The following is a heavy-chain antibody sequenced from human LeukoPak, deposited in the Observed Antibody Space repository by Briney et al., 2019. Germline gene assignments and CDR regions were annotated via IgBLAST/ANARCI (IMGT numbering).Heavy chain of an antibody. CDR1: GYTFTSYG. CDR3: ARDTPQGYYYDSSGYYDSDAFDI. D-gene: IGHD3-22*01. CDR2: ISAYNGNT. Sequence: ASVKVSCKASGYTFTSYGISWARQAPGQGLEWMGWISAYNGNTNYAQKLQGRVTMTTDTSTSTAYMELRSLRSDDTAVYYCARDTPQGYYYDSSGYYDSDAFDIWGQGTMVTVSS. V-gene: IGHV1-18*01. J-gene: IGHJ3*02.